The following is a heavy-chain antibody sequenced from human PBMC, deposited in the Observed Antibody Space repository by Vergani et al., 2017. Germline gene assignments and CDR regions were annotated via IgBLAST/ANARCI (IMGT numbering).Heavy chain of an antibody. CDR1: GFTFSSYG. CDR3: TRDRLDDSYAYFDY. Sequence: QVQLVESGGGVVQPGGSLRLSCAASGFTFSSYGMHWVRQAPGKGLEWVSFIRYDGSNKYYADSVKGRFTISRDNCKNTLYLQMNSLKAEDTAVYYCTRDRLDDSYAYFDYWGQGTLVTVSP. V-gene: IGHV3-30*02. CDR2: IRYDGSNK. D-gene: IGHD3-16*01. J-gene: IGHJ4*02.